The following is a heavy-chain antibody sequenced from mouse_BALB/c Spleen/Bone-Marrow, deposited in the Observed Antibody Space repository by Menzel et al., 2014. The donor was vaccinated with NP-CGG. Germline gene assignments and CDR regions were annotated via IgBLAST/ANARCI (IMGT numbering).Heavy chain of an antibody. D-gene: IGHD2-4*01. CDR3: ARHAYYDQTEVSFVC. CDR1: GFSFSNYG. Sequence: EVKLVESGGGLVKSGGSLKLSCAASGFSFSNYGMSWLRQTPEKRLEWVATISGDGRYTFYSDSVKGRFTISRDNAKNNLYLQLSSLRSEDTALYYCARHAYYDQTEVSFVCRGQGTLVTVSA. V-gene: IGHV5-9-2*01. CDR2: ISGDGRYT. J-gene: IGHJ3*01.